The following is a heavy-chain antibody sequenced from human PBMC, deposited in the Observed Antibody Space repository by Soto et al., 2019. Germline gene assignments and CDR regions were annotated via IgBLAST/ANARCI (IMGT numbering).Heavy chain of an antibody. D-gene: IGHD4-17*01. Sequence: SVKLCCKASGGTFSSYGIIWVRQAPGQGLEWMGGIIPIFGTANYAQKFQGRVTITADESTSTAYMELSSLRSEDTAVYFCAYDDSANYGIYVCAQRTTVTVS. CDR2: IIPIFGTA. V-gene: IGHV1-69*13. CDR1: GGTFSSYG. CDR3: AYDDSANYGIYV. J-gene: IGHJ6*02.